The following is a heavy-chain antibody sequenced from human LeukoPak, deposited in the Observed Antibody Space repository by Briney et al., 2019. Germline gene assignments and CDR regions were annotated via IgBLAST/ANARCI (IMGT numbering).Heavy chain of an antibody. J-gene: IGHJ4*02. V-gene: IGHV3-15*01. D-gene: IGHD3-22*01. CDR2: IKSKTDGGTT. CDR1: GFTFSSYW. Sequence: GGSLRLSCAASGFTFSSYWMSWVRQAPGKGLEWVGRIKSKTDGGTTDYAAPVKGRFTISRDDSKNTLYLQMNSLKTEDTAVYYCTTHYYDSSGYYYYFDYWGQGTLVTVSS. CDR3: TTHYYDSSGYYYYFDY.